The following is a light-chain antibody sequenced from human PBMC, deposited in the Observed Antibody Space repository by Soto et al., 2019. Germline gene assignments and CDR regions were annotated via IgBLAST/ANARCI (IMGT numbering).Light chain of an antibody. J-gene: IGLJ1*01. V-gene: IGLV2-14*01. CDR3: CSYTSSSIDYV. Sequence: QSALTQPASVSGSPGQSITISCTGTSSDVGGYNYVSWYQQHPGKAPKLMIYEVSNRPSGVSNRFSGSKSGNTASLTISGLQAEDVAVYYSCSYTSSSIDYVFGTGTKLTVL. CDR2: EVS. CDR1: SSDVGGYNY.